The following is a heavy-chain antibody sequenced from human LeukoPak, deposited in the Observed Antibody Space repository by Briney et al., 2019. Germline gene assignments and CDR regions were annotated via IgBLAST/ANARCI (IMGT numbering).Heavy chain of an antibody. Sequence: GGSLRLSCAASGFTVSSNYMSWVRQAPGKGLEWVSVIYSGGSTYYADSVKGRFTISRDNSKNTLYLQMNSLRAEDTAVYYCARTAWFGEPIFDYWGQGTLVTVSS. CDR3: ARTAWFGEPIFDY. CDR2: IYSGGST. CDR1: GFTVSSNY. D-gene: IGHD3-10*01. J-gene: IGHJ4*02. V-gene: IGHV3-53*01.